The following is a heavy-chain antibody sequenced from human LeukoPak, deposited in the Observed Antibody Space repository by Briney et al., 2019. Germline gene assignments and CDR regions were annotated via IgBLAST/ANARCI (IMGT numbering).Heavy chain of an antibody. CDR1: GFTFSSYA. D-gene: IGHD6-19*01. Sequence: PGRSLRLSCAASGFTFSSYAMHWVRQAPGKGLEWVAVISYDGSNKYYADSVKGRFTISRDYSKNTLYLQMNSLRAEDAAVYYCARDLVVAGTGNWFDPWGQGTLVTVSS. CDR2: ISYDGSNK. CDR3: ARDLVVAGTGNWFDP. J-gene: IGHJ5*02. V-gene: IGHV3-30*04.